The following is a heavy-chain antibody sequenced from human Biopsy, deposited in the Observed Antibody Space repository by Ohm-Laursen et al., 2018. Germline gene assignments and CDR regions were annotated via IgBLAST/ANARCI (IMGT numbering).Heavy chain of an antibody. D-gene: IGHD3-9*01. CDR1: GGTFSNYG. J-gene: IGHJ1*01. V-gene: IGHV1-69*06. CDR3: ATKLTGYFHH. Sequence: GSSVKVSCKAPGGTFSNYGVNWVRQAPGQGPEWLGGNIPILGTGNYAQKFQDRVTVAADTSTSTATMELRSLRSDDTAVYYCATKLTGYFHHWGQGILVSVSS. CDR2: NIPILGTG.